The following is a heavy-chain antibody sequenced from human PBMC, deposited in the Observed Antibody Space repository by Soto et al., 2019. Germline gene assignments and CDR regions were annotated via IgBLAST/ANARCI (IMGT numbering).Heavy chain of an antibody. CDR3: ARQGYSNYNYYYYYMDV. Sequence: SETLSLTCTASGGSISSYYWSWIRQPPGKGLEWIGYIYYSGSTNYNPSLKSRVTISVDTSKNQFSLKLSSVTAADTAVYYCARQGYSNYNYYYYYMDVWGKGTTVTVSS. CDR1: GGSISSYY. V-gene: IGHV4-59*08. CDR2: IYYSGST. J-gene: IGHJ6*03. D-gene: IGHD4-4*01.